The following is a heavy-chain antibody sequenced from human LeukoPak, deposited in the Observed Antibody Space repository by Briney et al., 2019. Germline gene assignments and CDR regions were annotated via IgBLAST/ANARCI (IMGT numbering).Heavy chain of an antibody. V-gene: IGHV1-2*02. D-gene: IGHD2-2*02. CDR3: ARDRNYCSSTSCYILYYFDY. Sequence: GASVKVSCKASGYTFTGYYMHWVRQAPGQGLEWMGWINPNSGGTNYAQKFQGRVTMTRDTSISTAYMELSRLRSDDTAVYYCARDRNYCSSTSCYILYYFDYWSQGTLVTVSS. CDR1: GYTFTGYY. J-gene: IGHJ4*02. CDR2: INPNSGGT.